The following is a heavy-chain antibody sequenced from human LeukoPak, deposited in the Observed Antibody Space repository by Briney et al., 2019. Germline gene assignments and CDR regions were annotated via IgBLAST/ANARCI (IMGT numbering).Heavy chain of an antibody. J-gene: IGHJ6*02. V-gene: IGHV3-11*01. CDR3: ARDRLVKSYATVLHYYYGMDV. Sequence: GGPLRLSCAASGFTFSDYYMSWIRQAPGKGLEWVSYTSSSGSTIYYADSVKGRFTISRDNAKNSLYLQMNSLRAEDTAVYYCARDRLVKSYATVLHYYYGMDVWGQGTTVTVSS. CDR1: GFTFSDYY. CDR2: TSSSGSTI. D-gene: IGHD2-2*01.